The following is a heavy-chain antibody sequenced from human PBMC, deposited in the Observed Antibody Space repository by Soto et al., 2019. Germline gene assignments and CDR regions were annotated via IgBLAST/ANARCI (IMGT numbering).Heavy chain of an antibody. J-gene: IGHJ6*02. CDR2: ISGSGGST. CDR3: AKDPGVSSGYYYVSPDYYGMDV. D-gene: IGHD3-22*01. CDR1: GFTFSSYA. V-gene: IGHV3-23*01. Sequence: GGSLRLSCAASGFTFSSYAMSWVRQAPGKGLEWVSAISGSGGSTYYADSVKGRFTISRDNSKNTLYLQMNSLRAEDTAVYYCAKDPGVSSGYYYVSPDYYGMDVWGQGTTVTVSS.